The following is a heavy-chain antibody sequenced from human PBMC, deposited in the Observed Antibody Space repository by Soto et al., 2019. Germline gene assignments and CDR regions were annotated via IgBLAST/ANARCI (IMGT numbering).Heavy chain of an antibody. J-gene: IGHJ6*02. D-gene: IGHD5-12*01. CDR3: AGSLIVATSYYYYYGMDV. CDR1: GFTFSSYG. CDR2: IWYDGSNK. V-gene: IGHV3-33*01. Sequence: QVQLVESGGGVVQPGRSLRLSCAASGFTFSSYGMHWVRQAPGKGLEWVAVIWYDGSNKYYADSVKGRFTISRDNSKNTLYLQRNSLRAEDTAVYYCAGSLIVATSYYYYYGMDVWGQGTTVTVSS.